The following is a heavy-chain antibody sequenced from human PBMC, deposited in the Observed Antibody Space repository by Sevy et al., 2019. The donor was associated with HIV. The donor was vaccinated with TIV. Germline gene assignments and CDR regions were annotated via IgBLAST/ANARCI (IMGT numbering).Heavy chain of an antibody. D-gene: IGHD2-8*02. Sequence: GGSLRLSCAASGFTFTYAWMTWVRQAPGKGLEWVGRIKSKADGGTIDYAAPVKGRFTISRDDSKNTLHLQMNSLKTEDTGVYYCSTDPIIVLLVTDGIDVWGQGTTVTVSS. CDR1: GFTFTYAW. CDR3: STDPIIVLLVTDGIDV. V-gene: IGHV3-15*01. CDR2: IKSKADGGTI. J-gene: IGHJ6*02.